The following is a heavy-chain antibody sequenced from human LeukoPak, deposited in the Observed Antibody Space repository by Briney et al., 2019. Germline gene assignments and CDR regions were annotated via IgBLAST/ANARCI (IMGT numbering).Heavy chain of an antibody. CDR3: AKDLHVSHYSSSSRGFDY. Sequence: GGSLRLSCAASGFTFSNAWMSWVRQAPGKGLEWVGRIKSKTDGGTTDYAAPVKGRFTISRDDSKNTLYLQMNSLKTEDTAVYYCAKDLHVSHYSSSSRGFDYWGQGTLVTVSS. V-gene: IGHV3-15*01. CDR2: IKSKTDGGTT. J-gene: IGHJ4*02. D-gene: IGHD6-6*01. CDR1: GFTFSNAW.